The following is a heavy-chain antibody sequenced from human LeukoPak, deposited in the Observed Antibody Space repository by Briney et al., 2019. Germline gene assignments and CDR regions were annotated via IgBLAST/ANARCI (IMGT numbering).Heavy chain of an antibody. CDR2: IYHSGST. J-gene: IGHJ4*02. Sequence: SETLSLTCTVSGYSISNDYYWGWIRPPPGKGLEWIGSIYHSGSTYYNPSLKSRVVISVDTSKNQISLRLSSVTAADTAVYYCARTNYDYYFDYWGQGTLVTVSS. D-gene: IGHD3-16*01. V-gene: IGHV4-38-2*02. CDR1: GYSISNDYY. CDR3: ARTNYDYYFDY.